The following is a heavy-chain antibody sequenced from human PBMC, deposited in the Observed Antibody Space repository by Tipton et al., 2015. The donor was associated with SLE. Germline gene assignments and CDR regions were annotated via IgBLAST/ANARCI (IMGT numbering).Heavy chain of an antibody. CDR1: GFTFTNYA. J-gene: IGHJ3*02. Sequence: SLRLSCAASGFTFTNYAMSWVRQAPGKGLEWVSVIYKGGDTYYLDSVKGRFTISRENSKNTLYLQMNSLRAEDTAVYYCAGSLDSIDAPDAFDIWGQGTMVIVSS. CDR3: AGSLDSIDAPDAFDI. D-gene: IGHD2-2*03. CDR2: IYKGGDT. V-gene: IGHV3-23*03.